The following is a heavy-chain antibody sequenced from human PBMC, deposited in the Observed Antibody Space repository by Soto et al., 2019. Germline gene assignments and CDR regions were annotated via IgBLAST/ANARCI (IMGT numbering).Heavy chain of an antibody. D-gene: IGHD3-22*01. J-gene: IGHJ3*02. CDR1: GFTFSSYS. V-gene: IGHV3-21*01. CDR3: ARDTENYYDSSGNPRGAFDI. CDR2: ISSSSSYI. Sequence: EVQLVESGGGLVKPGGSLRLSCAASGFTFSSYSMNWVRQAPGKGLEWVSSISSSSSYIYYADSVKGRFTISRDNAKNSLYLQMNSLRAEDTAVYYCARDTENYYDSSGNPRGAFDIWGQGTMVTVSS.